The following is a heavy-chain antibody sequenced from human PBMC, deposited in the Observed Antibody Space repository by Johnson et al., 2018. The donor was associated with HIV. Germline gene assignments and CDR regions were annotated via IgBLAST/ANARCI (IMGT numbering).Heavy chain of an antibody. J-gene: IGHJ3*02. Sequence: VQLVESGGGLVQPGGSLRLSCAASGFTFSSYWMSWVRQAPGKGLEWVANIKQDGSEKYYVDSVKGRFTISSDNAKNSLYLQMNSLRAEDTAVYYCATLAALYAFDIWGQGTMVTVSS. CDR1: GFTFSSYW. D-gene: IGHD6-25*01. CDR2: IKQDGSEK. CDR3: ATLAALYAFDI. V-gene: IGHV3-7*01.